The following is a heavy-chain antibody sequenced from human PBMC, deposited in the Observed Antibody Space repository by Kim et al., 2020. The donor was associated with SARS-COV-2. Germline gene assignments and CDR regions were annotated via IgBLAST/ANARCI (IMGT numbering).Heavy chain of an antibody. CDR2: ISGGGGNT. CDR1: GFTFRNYG. D-gene: IGHD3-3*01. Sequence: GGSLRLSCGVSGFTFRNYGMSWVRQAPGKGLEWVSGISGGGGNTYYADSVKGRFTISRDNAKNTLYLQMKSLRAEDTAVYYCAKAGEYNDFLSGLDAFDIWGQGTVVTVSS. J-gene: IGHJ3*02. CDR3: AKAGEYNDFLSGLDAFDI. V-gene: IGHV3-23*01.